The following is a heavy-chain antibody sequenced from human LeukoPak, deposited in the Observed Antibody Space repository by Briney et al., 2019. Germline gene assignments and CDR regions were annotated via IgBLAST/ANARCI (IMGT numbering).Heavy chain of an antibody. J-gene: IGHJ3*02. CDR3: ARARRLRNWQWLPLVAFDI. Sequence: SETLSLTCAVSGGSISSGGYSWSWIRQPPGKGLEWIGYIYHSGSTYYNPSLKSRVTISVDTSKNQFSLKLSSVTAADTAVYYCARARRLRNWQWLPLVAFDIWGQGTMVTVSS. CDR2: IYHSGST. CDR1: GGSISSGGYS. D-gene: IGHD6-19*01. V-gene: IGHV4-30-2*01.